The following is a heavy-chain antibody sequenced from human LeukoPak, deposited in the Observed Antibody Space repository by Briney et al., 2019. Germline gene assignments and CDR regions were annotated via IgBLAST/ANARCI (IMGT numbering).Heavy chain of an antibody. J-gene: IGHJ3*02. CDR1: GFTVSSNY. CDR3: AKEGYYDSSNYYYVDGAFDI. D-gene: IGHD3-22*01. V-gene: IGHV3-23*01. CDR2: ISGSGDST. Sequence: GGSLRLSCAASGFTVSSNYMSWVRQAPGKGLEWVSTISGSGDSTYYADSVKGRFTSSRDNSKNTLYLQMNSLRAEDTAVYYCAKEGYYDSSNYYYVDGAFDIWGQGTMVTVSS.